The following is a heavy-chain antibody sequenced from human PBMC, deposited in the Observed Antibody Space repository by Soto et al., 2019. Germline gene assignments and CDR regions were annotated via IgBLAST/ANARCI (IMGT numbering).Heavy chain of an antibody. CDR3: ARGYSSGWYYSWVY. CDR2: ISSSSSTI. CDR1: GFTFSSYS. J-gene: IGHJ4*02. V-gene: IGHV3-48*02. D-gene: IGHD6-19*01. Sequence: EVPLVESGGGLVQPGGSLRLSCAASGFTFSSYSMNWVRQAPGKGLEWVSYISSSSSTIYYADSVKGRFTISRDNAKNSLYLQMNSLRDEDTAVYYCARGYSSGWYYSWVYWGQGTLVTVSS.